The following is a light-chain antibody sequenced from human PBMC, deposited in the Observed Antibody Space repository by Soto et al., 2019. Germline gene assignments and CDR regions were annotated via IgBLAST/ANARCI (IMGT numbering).Light chain of an antibody. CDR2: GAS. CDR1: QSVSNS. J-gene: IGKJ1*01. V-gene: IGKV3-15*01. CDR3: QQYNNWPPWT. Sequence: EIVMTQSPATLSVSPGERATLSCRASQSVSNSLAWYQQKPGQAPRLLIYGASTRATGIPARFSGSGSGTEFTLTISSLQSEDFAVYYCQQYNNWPPWTFGQGTKVESK.